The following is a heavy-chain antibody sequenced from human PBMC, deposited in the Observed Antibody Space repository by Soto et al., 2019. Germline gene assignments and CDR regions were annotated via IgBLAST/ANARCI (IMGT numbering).Heavy chain of an antibody. CDR2: INESGST. D-gene: IGHD1-1*01. CDR1: GQSFSGHS. Sequence: QVQLQQWGAGLVKPSETLSLSCAVYGQSFSGHSWAWIRQPPGKGLEWIGEINESGSTYYNPSLKSRVTSSTDTSKNQFSLKLSSVRAADTAAYFCARGSGIVALPGELEDVNYDYWGQGTLVNVSS. V-gene: IGHV4-34*01. J-gene: IGHJ4*02. CDR3: ARGSGIVALPGELEDVNYDY.